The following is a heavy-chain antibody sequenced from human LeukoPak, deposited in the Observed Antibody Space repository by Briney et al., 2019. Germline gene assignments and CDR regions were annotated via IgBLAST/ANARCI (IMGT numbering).Heavy chain of an antibody. CDR1: GGSISSSSYY. Sequence: SETLSLTCTVSGGSISSSSYYWGWIRQPPGKGLEWIGSIYYSGSTYYNPSLKSRVTISVDTSKNQFSLKLSSVTAADTAVYYCARDQGSIGHWFDPWGQGTLVTVSS. J-gene: IGHJ5*02. CDR3: ARDQGSIGHWFDP. V-gene: IGHV4-39*07. D-gene: IGHD2-2*01. CDR2: IYYSGST.